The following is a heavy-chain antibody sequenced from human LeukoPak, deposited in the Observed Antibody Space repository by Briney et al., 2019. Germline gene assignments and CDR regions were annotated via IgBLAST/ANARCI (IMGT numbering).Heavy chain of an antibody. CDR2: IYNTGGT. J-gene: IGHJ4*02. D-gene: IGHD3-3*01. V-gene: IGHV4-4*07. CDR3: ARNSILGVGY. CDR1: GASVRSYY. Sequence: SETLSLTCTVSGASVRSYYWTWIRQPPGKGLEWIGRIYNTGGTNYNPSLQRRVTMSADTSKNQFSLKLSSVTAADTAVYYCARNSILGVGYWGQGTLVTVSS.